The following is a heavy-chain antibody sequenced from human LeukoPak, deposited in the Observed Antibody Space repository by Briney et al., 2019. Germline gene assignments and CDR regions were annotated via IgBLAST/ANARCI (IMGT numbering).Heavy chain of an antibody. Sequence: PGGSLRLSCAASGFTFSSYGMHWVRQAPGKGLEWVAVIWYDGSNKYYADSVKGRFTISRDNTKNTLYLQMNSLRADDTAVYYCARDVGFIVGATPGAFDIWGQGTMVTVSS. CDR1: GFTFSSYG. D-gene: IGHD1-26*01. V-gene: IGHV3-33*01. CDR2: IWYDGSNK. CDR3: ARDVGFIVGATPGAFDI. J-gene: IGHJ3*02.